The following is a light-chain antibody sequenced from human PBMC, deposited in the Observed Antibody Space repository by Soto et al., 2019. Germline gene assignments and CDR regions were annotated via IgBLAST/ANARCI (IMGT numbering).Light chain of an antibody. CDR3: TSYTSSSTPYV. V-gene: IGLV2-14*03. CDR1: SSDVGAYDY. J-gene: IGLJ1*01. Sequence: SPYPEKKITISCTGTSSDVGAYDYVSWYQHHPGKAPKLMIYDVSNRPSGVSYRFSGSKSGDTASLTISGLQAEDEADYYCTSYTSSSTPYVFGTGTKVTVL. CDR2: DVS.